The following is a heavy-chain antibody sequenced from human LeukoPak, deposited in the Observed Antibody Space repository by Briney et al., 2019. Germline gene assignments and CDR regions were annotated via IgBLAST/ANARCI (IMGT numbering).Heavy chain of an antibody. J-gene: IGHJ5*02. CDR1: GGSFSGYY. Sequence: SETLSLTCAVYGGSFSGYYWSWIRQPPGKGLEWIGEINHSGSTNYNPSLKSRVTISVDTSKNQFSLKLSSVTAADTAVYYCARDNFVRGVIIHSWFDPWGQGTLVTVSS. V-gene: IGHV4-34*01. CDR2: INHSGST. D-gene: IGHD3-10*01. CDR3: ARDNFVRGVIIHSWFDP.